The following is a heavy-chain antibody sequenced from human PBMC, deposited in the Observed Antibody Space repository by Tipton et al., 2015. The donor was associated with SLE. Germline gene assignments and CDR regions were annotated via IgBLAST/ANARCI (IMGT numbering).Heavy chain of an antibody. D-gene: IGHD3-10*01. CDR1: GFAFSRYD. V-gene: IGHV3-13*01. Sequence: SLRLSCAASGFAFSRYDIHWVRQGTGKGLEWVSAIGTAGGTYYSGSVKGRFTISREDAKNSVHLQMNSLRAGDTAVYYCARGGEEGTYYIDSWGQGTLVTVSS. CDR3: ARGGEEGTYYIDS. J-gene: IGHJ4*02. CDR2: IGTAGGT.